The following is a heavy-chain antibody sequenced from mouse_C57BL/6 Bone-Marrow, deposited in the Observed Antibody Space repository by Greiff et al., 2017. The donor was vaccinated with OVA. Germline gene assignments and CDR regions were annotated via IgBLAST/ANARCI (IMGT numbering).Heavy chain of an antibody. Sequence: QVHVKQSGAELVRPGASVTLSCKASGYTFTDYEMHWVKQTPVHGLEWIGAIDPETGGTAYNQKFKGKAILTADKSSSTAYMELRSLTSEDSAVYYCTKIYYGYDEGYYYAMDYWGQGTSVTVSS. CDR2: IDPETGGT. CDR1: GYTFTDYE. D-gene: IGHD2-2*01. V-gene: IGHV1-15*01. CDR3: TKIYYGYDEGYYYAMDY. J-gene: IGHJ4*01.